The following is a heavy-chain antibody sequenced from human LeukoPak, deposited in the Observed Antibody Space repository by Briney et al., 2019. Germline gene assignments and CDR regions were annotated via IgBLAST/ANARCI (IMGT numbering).Heavy chain of an antibody. CDR1: GFTFSSYS. V-gene: IGHV3-21*01. J-gene: IGHJ3*02. D-gene: IGHD2-21*01. CDR2: ISSSSSYI. CDR3: ARDRCGGDCYLPDDAFDI. Sequence: KPGGSLRLSCAASGFTFSSYSMNWVRQAPGKGLEWVSSISSSSSYIYYADSVKGRFTISRDNAKNSLYLQMNSLRAEDTAVYYCARDRCGGDCYLPDDAFDIWGQGTMVTVSS.